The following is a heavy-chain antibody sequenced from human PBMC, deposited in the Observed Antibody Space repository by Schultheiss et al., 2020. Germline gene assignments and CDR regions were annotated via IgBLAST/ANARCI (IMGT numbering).Heavy chain of an antibody. D-gene: IGHD2-2*01. J-gene: IGHJ4*02. CDR1: GGSISSGDYY. Sequence: SETLSLTCTVSGGSISSGDYYWSWIRQPPGKGLEWIGYIYYSGSTNYNPSLKSRVTISVDTSKNQFSLKLSSVTAADTAVYYCARGSGNVVVPAALRPFDYWGQGTLVT. V-gene: IGHV4-61*08. CDR3: ARGSGNVVVPAALRPFDY. CDR2: IYYSGST.